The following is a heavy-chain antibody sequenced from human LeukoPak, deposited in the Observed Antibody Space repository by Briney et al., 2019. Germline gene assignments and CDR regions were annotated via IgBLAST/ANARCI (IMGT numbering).Heavy chain of an antibody. CDR2: ISYDGRNK. Sequence: GGSLRLSCAASGFTFSSYGMHWVRQAPGKGLEWVAVISYDGRNKYYADSVKGRFTVSRDKSENTLYLQMNSLRAEDTAVYYCGKVIHESGSYFHRPSFDFWGQGTLVTVSS. D-gene: IGHD3-10*01. CDR3: GKVIHESGSYFHRPSFDF. CDR1: GFTFSSYG. V-gene: IGHV3-30*18. J-gene: IGHJ4*02.